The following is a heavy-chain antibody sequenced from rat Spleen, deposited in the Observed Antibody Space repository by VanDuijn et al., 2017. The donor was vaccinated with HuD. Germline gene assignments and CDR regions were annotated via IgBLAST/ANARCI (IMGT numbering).Heavy chain of an antibody. Sequence: QVQLKESGPGLVQPSQTLSLTCVVSGFSLTSYSVNWVRQPPGKGLEWIGAMWSGGSTDYNSTLKSRLTISRDTSKSQVLLKMNSLQTEDTAMYFCARSSYGYNNNWFAYWGQGTLVTVSS. V-gene: IGHV2-15*01. CDR2: MWSGGST. J-gene: IGHJ3*01. CDR3: ARSSYGYNNNWFAY. CDR1: GFSLTSYS. D-gene: IGHD1-9*01.